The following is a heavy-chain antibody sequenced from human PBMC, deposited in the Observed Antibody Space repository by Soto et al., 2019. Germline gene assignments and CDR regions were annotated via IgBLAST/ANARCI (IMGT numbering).Heavy chain of an antibody. CDR3: AFHSSGYSDFDY. Sequence: SVKVSCKASGGTFSSYAISWVRQAPGQGLEWMGGIIPIFGTANYAQKFQGRVTITADESTSTAYMELSSLRSEDTAVYYCAFHSSGYSDFDYWGQGTLVTVSS. CDR1: GGTFSSYA. V-gene: IGHV1-69*13. CDR2: IIPIFGTA. J-gene: IGHJ4*02. D-gene: IGHD3-22*01.